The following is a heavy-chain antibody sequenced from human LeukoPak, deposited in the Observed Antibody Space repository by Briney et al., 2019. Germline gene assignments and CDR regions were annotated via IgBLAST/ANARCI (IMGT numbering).Heavy chain of an antibody. Sequence: GRSLRLSCAASGFTFSSYAMSWVRQAPGKGLEWVANIKQDGSEKYYVDSVKGRFTIPRDNAKNSLYLQMNSLRAEDTAVYYCARHAKSVRYFDWLGQEYYFDYWGQGTLVTVSS. V-gene: IGHV3-7*01. J-gene: IGHJ4*02. CDR2: IKQDGSEK. CDR1: GFTFSSYA. D-gene: IGHD3-9*01. CDR3: ARHAKSVRYFDWLGQEYYFDY.